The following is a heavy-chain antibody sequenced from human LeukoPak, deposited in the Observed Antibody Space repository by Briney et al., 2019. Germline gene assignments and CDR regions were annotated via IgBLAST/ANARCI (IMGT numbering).Heavy chain of an antibody. CDR1: GFTFSDYI. Sequence: GGSLRLSCVASGFTFSDYIMNWVRQAPGKGLEWVSTVTGSGITTSYADSVKGRFTISRDNSKNTLYLQMNSLRAEDTAVYYCAKDASRGRTTYDYWGQGTLVTVSS. CDR2: VTGSGITT. CDR3: AKDASRGRTTYDY. D-gene: IGHD1-1*01. V-gene: IGHV3-23*01. J-gene: IGHJ4*02.